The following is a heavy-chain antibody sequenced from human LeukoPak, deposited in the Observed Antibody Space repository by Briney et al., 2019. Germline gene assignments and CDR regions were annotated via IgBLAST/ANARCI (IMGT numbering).Heavy chain of an antibody. J-gene: IGHJ5*02. CDR2: IKSDGKT. CDR3: AKCRVETYSSGWCIWLDP. CDR1: GFTFNTYA. Sequence: GGSLRLSCAASGFTFNTYAMSWVRQAPGMGLEWVSAIKSDGKTHYADSVKGRFTISRDNSKNTLSLQMNSLRAEDTALYYCAKCRVETYSSGWCIWLDPWGQGTQVTVSS. V-gene: IGHV3-23*01. D-gene: IGHD6-19*01.